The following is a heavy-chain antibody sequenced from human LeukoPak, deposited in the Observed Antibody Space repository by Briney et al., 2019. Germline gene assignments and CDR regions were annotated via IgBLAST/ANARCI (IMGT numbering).Heavy chain of an antibody. D-gene: IGHD3-22*01. CDR2: IYYCGRI. CDR1: GGSISNSDYY. V-gene: IGHV4-39*02. J-gene: IGHJ4*02. Sequence: PSETLSLTCNVSGGSISNSDYYWGWVCQPPGRGLEWIGTIYYCGRIYYNPSLKSRVPISVDTSKNQFSMKLSDVTAADTAVYYFARDLYYYDSSGPPRRGYWGQRSLLSDCS. CDR3: ARDLYYYDSSGPPRRGY.